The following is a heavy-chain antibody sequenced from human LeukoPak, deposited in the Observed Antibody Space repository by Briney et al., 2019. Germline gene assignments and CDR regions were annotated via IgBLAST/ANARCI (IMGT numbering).Heavy chain of an antibody. Sequence: SVKVSCKASGGTFSSYAISWVRQAPGQGLEWMGGIIPIFGTANYAQKFQGRATITADESTSTAYMELSSLRSEDTAVYYCARVPSLSYYDRSGLYFDYWGQGTLVTVSS. D-gene: IGHD3-22*01. CDR3: ARVPSLSYYDRSGLYFDY. CDR1: GGTFSSYA. CDR2: IIPIFGTA. V-gene: IGHV1-69*13. J-gene: IGHJ4*02.